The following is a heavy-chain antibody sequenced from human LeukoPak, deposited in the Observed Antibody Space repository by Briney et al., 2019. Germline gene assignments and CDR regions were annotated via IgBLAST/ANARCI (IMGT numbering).Heavy chain of an antibody. J-gene: IGHJ4*02. Sequence: GASVKVSCKASGGTFSSYAISWVRQAPGQGLEWMGGIIPIFGTANYAQKFQGRVTITTDESTSTAYMELSSLRSEDTAVYYCARATLLDCSSTSCSFDYWGQGTLVTVSS. D-gene: IGHD2-2*01. CDR1: GGTFSSYA. V-gene: IGHV1-69*05. CDR2: IIPIFGTA. CDR3: ARATLLDCSSTSCSFDY.